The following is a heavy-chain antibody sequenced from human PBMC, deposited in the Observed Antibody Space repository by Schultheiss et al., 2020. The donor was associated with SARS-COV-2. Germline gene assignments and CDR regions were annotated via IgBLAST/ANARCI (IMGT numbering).Heavy chain of an antibody. CDR1: SGSISSGSYY. Sequence: SQTLSLTCTVSSGSISSGSYYWSWIRQPPGKGLEWIGYIYYSGSTNYNPSLKSRVTISVDTSKNQFSLKLSSVTAADTAVYYCARTLSVAGALGWFDPWGQGTLVTVSS. CDR3: ARTLSVAGALGWFDP. J-gene: IGHJ5*02. V-gene: IGHV4-61*01. CDR2: IYYSGST. D-gene: IGHD6-19*01.